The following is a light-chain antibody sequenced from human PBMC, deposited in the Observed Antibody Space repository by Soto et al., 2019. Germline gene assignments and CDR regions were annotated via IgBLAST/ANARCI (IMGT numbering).Light chain of an antibody. CDR2: GNN. Sequence: QSVLTQPPSVSGAPGQRGTISCTGSSSNIGANYDVHWYQHRPGTAPKLLIFGNNNRPSGVPDRFSGSKSGTSASLAITGLQAEDEGDYSSQSYDSTLSARYVFGTGTKLTVL. J-gene: IGLJ1*01. CDR3: QSYDSTLSARYV. V-gene: IGLV1-40*01. CDR1: SSNIGANYD.